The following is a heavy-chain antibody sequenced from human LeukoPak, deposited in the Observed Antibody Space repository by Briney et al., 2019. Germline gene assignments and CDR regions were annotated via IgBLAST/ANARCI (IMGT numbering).Heavy chain of an antibody. CDR3: ARRQSGASFDI. CDR2: IYYSGST. CDR1: GGSISSYY. V-gene: IGHV4-59*01. Sequence: SETLSLTCTVSGGSISSYYWSWIRQPPGKGLEWIGYIYYSGSTNYNPSLKSRVTISVDTSKNQFSLKLSSVTAADTAVYYCARRQSGASFDIWGQGTMVAVSS. D-gene: IGHD1-26*01. J-gene: IGHJ3*02.